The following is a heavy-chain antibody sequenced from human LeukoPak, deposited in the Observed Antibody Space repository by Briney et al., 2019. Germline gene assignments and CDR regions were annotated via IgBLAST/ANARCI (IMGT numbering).Heavy chain of an antibody. CDR3: ARPMTPNYYYYGMDV. J-gene: IGHJ6*02. Sequence: ASVKVSCKASGGTFSSYAISWVRQAPGQGLEWMGRIIPILGIANYAQKFQGRVTITADKSTGTAYMELSSLRSEDTAVYYCARPMTPNYYYYGMDVWGQGTTVTVSS. CDR2: IIPILGIA. V-gene: IGHV1-69*04. CDR1: GGTFSSYA. D-gene: IGHD3-22*01.